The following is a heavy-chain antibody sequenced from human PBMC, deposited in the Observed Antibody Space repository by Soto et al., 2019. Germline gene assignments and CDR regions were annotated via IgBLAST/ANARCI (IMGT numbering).Heavy chain of an antibody. CDR2: IKSKTDGGTT. CDR1: GFTFSNAW. V-gene: IGHV3-15*01. CDR3: TTDPIADCSSTSSYEAYYYGMDV. J-gene: IGHJ6*02. D-gene: IGHD2-2*01. Sequence: GGSLRLSCAASGFTFSNAWMSWVRQAPGKGLEWVGRIKSKTDGGTTDYAAPVKGRFTISRDDSKNTLYLQMNSLKTEDTAVYYCTTDPIADCSSTSSYEAYYYGMDVWGQGTTVTVYS.